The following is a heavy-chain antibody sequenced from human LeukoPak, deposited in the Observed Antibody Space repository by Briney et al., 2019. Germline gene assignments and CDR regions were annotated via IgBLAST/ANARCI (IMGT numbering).Heavy chain of an antibody. V-gene: IGHV3-7*01. CDR3: ARSRDIWRGCYTGGGYYLDV. D-gene: IGHD3-3*01. CDR1: GFTFSSHW. CDR2: IKQDGSEK. J-gene: IGHJ6*03. Sequence: GGSLRLSCAASGFTFSSHWMSWVRQAPGKGLEWVANIKQDGSEKYYVDSVKGRFTISRDNAKNSLNLQMNSLRAEDTAVYYCARSRDIWRGCYTGGGYYLDVWGKGTTVTVSS.